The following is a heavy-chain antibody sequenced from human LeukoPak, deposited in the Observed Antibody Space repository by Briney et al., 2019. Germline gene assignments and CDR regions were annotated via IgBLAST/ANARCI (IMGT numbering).Heavy chain of an antibody. CDR2: INHSVST. J-gene: IGHJ5*02. CDR1: GGSFSGYY. CDR3: ARVSVVGYDSSGYYSRWFDP. V-gene: IGHV4-34*01. Sequence: SETLSLTCAVYGGSFSGYYWRWIRQPPGKGLEWIGEINHSVSTNYNPSLKSRVTISVDTSKNQFSLKLSSVAAADTAVYYCARVSVVGYDSSGYYSRWFDPWGQGTLVTVSS. D-gene: IGHD3-22*01.